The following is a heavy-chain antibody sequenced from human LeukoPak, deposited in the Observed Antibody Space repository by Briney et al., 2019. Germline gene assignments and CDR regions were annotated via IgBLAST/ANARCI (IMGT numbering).Heavy chain of an antibody. CDR2: IKQDGSEK. J-gene: IGHJ4*02. CDR3: AREPYSSGWYYFDY. D-gene: IGHD6-19*01. Sequence: GGSLRLSCAASGFTFSSYSMSWVRQAPGKGLEWVANIKQDGSEKYYVDSVKGRFTISRDNAKNSLYLQMNSLRAEGTAVYYCAREPYSSGWYYFDYWGQGTLVTVSS. CDR1: GFTFSSYS. V-gene: IGHV3-7*01.